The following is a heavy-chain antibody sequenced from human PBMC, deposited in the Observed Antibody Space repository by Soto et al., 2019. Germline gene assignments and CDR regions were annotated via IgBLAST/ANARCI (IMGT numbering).Heavy chain of an antibody. CDR3: ARDRGTVATFLIFDY. V-gene: IGHV3-48*01. CDR2: ISSSSSTI. CDR1: GFTFSSYS. Sequence: GGSLRLSCAASGFTFSSYSMNWVRQAPGKGLEWVSYISSSSSTIYYADSVKGRFTISRDNAKNSLYLQMNSLRAEDTAVYYCARDRGTVATFLIFDYWGQGTLVTVSS. J-gene: IGHJ4*02. D-gene: IGHD5-12*01.